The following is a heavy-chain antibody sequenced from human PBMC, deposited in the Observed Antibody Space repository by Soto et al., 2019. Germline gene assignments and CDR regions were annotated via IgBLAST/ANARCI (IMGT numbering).Heavy chain of an antibody. V-gene: IGHV3-9*01. CDR3: AKALHKNGWFYFDY. J-gene: IGHJ4*02. D-gene: IGHD6-19*01. CDR1: GFTFDDYA. CDR2: ISWSGDNV. Sequence: EVQLVESGGGLVQPGGSLRLSCTASGFTFDDYAMHWVRQAPGKGLEWVSFISWSGDNVGYADSVKGRFTISRDNAKNSRYLQMNDLRLEDTALYYCAKALHKNGWFYFDYWGQGTLGSVSS.